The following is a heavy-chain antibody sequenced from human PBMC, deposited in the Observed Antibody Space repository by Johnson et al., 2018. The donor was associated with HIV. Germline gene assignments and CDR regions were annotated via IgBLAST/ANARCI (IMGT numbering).Heavy chain of an antibody. D-gene: IGHD3-3*01. J-gene: IGHJ3*01. CDR3: ARDPLFGVVLGCAMLQISTFDL. CDR2: ISGSGDTK. Sequence: QVQLVESGGGLVKPGGSLRLSCAASGITFSDYQMSWIRQAPGKGLEWVSCISGSGDTKSYADSVKGRFTISRDNGKNSLHLQLNSLRADDTAVYYCARDPLFGVVLGCAMLQISTFDLWGQGTMVTVSS. CDR1: GITFSDYQ. V-gene: IGHV3-11*04.